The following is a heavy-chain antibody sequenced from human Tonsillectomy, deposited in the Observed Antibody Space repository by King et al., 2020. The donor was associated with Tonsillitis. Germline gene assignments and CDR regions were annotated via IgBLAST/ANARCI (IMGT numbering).Heavy chain of an antibody. J-gene: IGHJ5*02. CDR1: GGTFGSHV. CDR3: ARKGALISWLDP. Sequence: QLVQSGAEVKKPGSSVKVSCQASGGTFGSHVISWVRQAPGQGLEWMGGIFPLFGTTNYAQKFQGRVTFTADESTNTAYMELSSLTSDDTAMYFRARKGALISWLDPWGQGTLVTVSS. V-gene: IGHV1-69*01. D-gene: IGHD3-16*01. CDR2: IFPLFGTT.